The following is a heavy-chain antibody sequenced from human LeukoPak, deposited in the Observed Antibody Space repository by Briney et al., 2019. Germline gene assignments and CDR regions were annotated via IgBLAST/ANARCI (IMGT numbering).Heavy chain of an antibody. V-gene: IGHV1-3*01. CDR3: ARDHNIVAPFDY. CDR2: INAGKGNT. J-gene: IGHJ4*02. D-gene: IGHD5-12*01. Sequence: ASVKVSCKASEYTFSSYSIHWVRQAPGQRLEWMGWINAGKGNTKYSQKLQGRVTITGDTSASTAYMELSSLRSEDTAVYYCARDHNIVAPFDYWGQGTLVTVSS. CDR1: EYTFSSYS.